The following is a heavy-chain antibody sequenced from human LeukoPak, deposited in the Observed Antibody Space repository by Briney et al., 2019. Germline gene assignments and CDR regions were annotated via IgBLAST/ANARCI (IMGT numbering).Heavy chain of an antibody. CDR2: ISYDGSNK. CDR3: AREDCSGGSCYRRNNWFDP. Sequence: GGSLRLSCAASGFTFSSYAMHWVRQAPGKGLEWVAVISYDGSNKYYADSVKGRFTISRDNSKNTPYLQMNSLRAEDTAVYYCAREDCSGGSCYRRNNWFDPWGQGTLVTVSS. J-gene: IGHJ5*02. V-gene: IGHV3-30*04. CDR1: GFTFSSYA. D-gene: IGHD2-15*01.